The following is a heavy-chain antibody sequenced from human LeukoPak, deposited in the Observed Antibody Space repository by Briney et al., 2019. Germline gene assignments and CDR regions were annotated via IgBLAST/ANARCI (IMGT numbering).Heavy chain of an antibody. CDR3: ARATYIVATITRQLDY. J-gene: IGHJ4*02. CDR1: GFTFSSYA. D-gene: IGHD5-12*01. CDR2: ISGSGGST. V-gene: IGHV3-23*01. Sequence: PGGSLRLSCAASGFTFSSYAMSWVRQAPGKGLEWVSAISGSGGSTYYADSVKGRFTISRDNSKNSLYLQMNSLRAEDTAVYYCARATYIVATITRQLDYWGQGTLVTVSS.